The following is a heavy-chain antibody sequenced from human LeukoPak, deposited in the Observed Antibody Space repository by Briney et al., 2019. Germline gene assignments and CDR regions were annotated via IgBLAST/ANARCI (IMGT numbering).Heavy chain of an antibody. CDR2: ISMSGSAI. J-gene: IGHJ4*02. V-gene: IGHV3-48*03. Sequence: PGGSLRLSCAASGFIFSSYEMNWVRQAPGKGLEWVSYISMSGSAIYYTDSVKGRFTISRDNAKNSLYLQMNSLRAEDTAVYYCATKVFGTTYFHHWGQGTLVTVSS. CDR3: ATKVFGTTYFHH. D-gene: IGHD1-1*01. CDR1: GFIFSSYE.